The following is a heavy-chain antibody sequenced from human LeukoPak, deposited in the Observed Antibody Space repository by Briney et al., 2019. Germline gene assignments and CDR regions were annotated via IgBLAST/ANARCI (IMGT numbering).Heavy chain of an antibody. CDR2: IYYSGST. CDR3: ARSGYYGREFDY. J-gene: IGHJ4*02. D-gene: IGHD3-3*01. Sequence: SETLSLTCTVSGGSISSYYWSWIRQPPGKGLEWIGYIYYSGSTTYNPSLKSRVTISVDTSKNQFSLKLSSVTAADTAVYYCARSGYYGREFDYWDQGTLVTVSS. V-gene: IGHV4-59*01. CDR1: GGSISSYY.